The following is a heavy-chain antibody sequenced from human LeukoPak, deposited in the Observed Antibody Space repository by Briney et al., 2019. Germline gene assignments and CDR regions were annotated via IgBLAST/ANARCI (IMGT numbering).Heavy chain of an antibody. J-gene: IGHJ6*03. D-gene: IGHD3-22*01. CDR2: IYYSGST. CDR1: GGSISSYY. CDR3: AGCPVRGTMDV. V-gene: IGHV4-59*01. Sequence: PSETLSLTCTVSGGSISSYYWSWIRQPPGKGLEWIGYIYYSGSTNYNPSLKSRVTISVDTSKNQFSLKLSSVTAADTAVYYCAGCPVRGTMDVWGKGTTVTVSS.